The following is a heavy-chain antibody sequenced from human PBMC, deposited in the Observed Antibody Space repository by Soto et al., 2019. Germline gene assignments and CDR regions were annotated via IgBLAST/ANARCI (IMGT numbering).Heavy chain of an antibody. J-gene: IGHJ6*03. Sequence: QVQLVQSGAEVKKPGASVKVSCKASGHTFTSYGISWVRQAPGQGLEWMGWISAYNGNTNYAQKLQGRVTMTTDTSTSTAYMELRSLRSDDTAVYYCARNQAPSSFFYYYYYMDVWGKGTTVTVSS. D-gene: IGHD6-6*01. CDR1: GHTFTSYG. CDR3: ARNQAPSSFFYYYYYMDV. CDR2: ISAYNGNT. V-gene: IGHV1-18*01.